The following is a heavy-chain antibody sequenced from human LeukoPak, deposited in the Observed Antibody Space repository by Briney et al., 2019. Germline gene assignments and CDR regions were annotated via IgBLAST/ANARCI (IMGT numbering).Heavy chain of an antibody. CDR1: GYTFTIYY. J-gene: IGHJ4*02. D-gene: IGHD3-10*01. V-gene: IGHV1-46*01. Sequence: ASVTASYKASGYTFTIYYMHWVRQAPGQGREWMGIINPSGGSTSYAQKFQGRVTMTSDTSTSTVYMELSSLRSEDTAVYYCARDQQGEGFDYWGQGTLVTVSS. CDR2: INPSGGST. CDR3: ARDQQGEGFDY.